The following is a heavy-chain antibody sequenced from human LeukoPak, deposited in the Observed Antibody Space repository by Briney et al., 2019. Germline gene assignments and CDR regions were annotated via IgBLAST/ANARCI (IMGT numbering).Heavy chain of an antibody. D-gene: IGHD6-19*01. CDR1: GYNFTNYY. V-gene: IGHV5-51*01. CDR2: IYPGDSNI. J-gene: IGHJ1*01. Sequence: GESLKISCKGSGYNFTNYYIGWVRQTSGKGLEWMGIIYPGDSNIRYSPSFQGQVTISPDKSISTAYLQWSSLKASDSAMYYCARSDSSGPARGIQHWGQGTLVTVSS. CDR3: ARSDSSGPARGIQH.